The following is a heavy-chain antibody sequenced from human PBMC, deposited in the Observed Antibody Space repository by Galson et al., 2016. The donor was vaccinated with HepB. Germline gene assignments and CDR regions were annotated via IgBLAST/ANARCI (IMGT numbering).Heavy chain of an antibody. J-gene: IGHJ4*02. V-gene: IGHV3-23*01. CDR3: VKDDKWNVDY. CDR2: ISGNGGRT. Sequence: SLRLSCAASGFTFTHYAMNWVRQAPGKGLEWVSGISGNGGRTYYADSVKGRFIISRDNSKNTLYLQMNNLRAEDTAVYYCVKDDKWNVDYWGQGTLVTVSS. D-gene: IGHD1-1*01. CDR1: GFTFTHYA.